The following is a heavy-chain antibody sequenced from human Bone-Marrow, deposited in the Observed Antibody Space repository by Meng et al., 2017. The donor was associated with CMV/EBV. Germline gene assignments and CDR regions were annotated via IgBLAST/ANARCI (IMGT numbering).Heavy chain of an antibody. J-gene: IGHJ3*02. V-gene: IGHV3-23*01. CDR2: ISGSGGST. Sequence: GGSLRLSCAASGFTFSSYWMSWVRQAPGKGLEWVSAISGSGGSTYYADSVKGRFTISRDNSKNTLYLQMNSLRAEDTAVYYCAKGGSRITMIVVVMDDAFDIWGQGTMVTVSS. CDR3: AKGGSRITMIVVVMDDAFDI. D-gene: IGHD3-22*01. CDR1: GFTFSSYW.